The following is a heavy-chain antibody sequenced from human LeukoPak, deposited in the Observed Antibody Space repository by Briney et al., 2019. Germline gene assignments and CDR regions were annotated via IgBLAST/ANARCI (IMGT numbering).Heavy chain of an antibody. Sequence: GGSLRLSCAASGFTFSSYWMTWVRQVPGKGLEWVSNISRDGSVIHYMDSVKGRFTISRDNAKNSLYLQMNSLRAEDTAVYYCVRDFSPYCGGDCYFDAFDIWGQGTVVTVSS. J-gene: IGHJ3*02. CDR1: GFTFSSYW. D-gene: IGHD2-21*01. CDR3: VRDFSPYCGGDCYFDAFDI. CDR2: ISRDGSVI. V-gene: IGHV3-7*01.